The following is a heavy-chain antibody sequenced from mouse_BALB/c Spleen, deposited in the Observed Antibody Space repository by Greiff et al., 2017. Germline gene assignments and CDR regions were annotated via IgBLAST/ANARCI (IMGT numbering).Heavy chain of an antibody. V-gene: IGHV7-3*02. Sequence: DVHLVESGGGLVQPGGSLRLSCATSGFTFTDYYMSWVRQPPGKALEWLGFIRNKANGYTTEYSASVKGLFTISRDNSQNILYLQMNTLRAEDSATYYCARDRRDYFDYWGQGTTLTVSS. CDR1: GFTFTDYY. J-gene: IGHJ2*01. CDR3: ARDRRDYFDY. CDR2: IRNKANGYTT.